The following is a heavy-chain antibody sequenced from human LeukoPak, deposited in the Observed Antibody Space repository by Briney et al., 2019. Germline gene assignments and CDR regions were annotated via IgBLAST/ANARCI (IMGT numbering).Heavy chain of an antibody. J-gene: IGHJ4*02. Sequence: PGGSLRLSCAAFGFTFTNYGMSWVRQAPGKGLEWVSIISNSGTSTYYVDSVKGRFTISRDNSKNTLYLQMNSLKVEDTAIYYCATFYFGSGSSFGGQGTLVTVSS. CDR1: GFTFTNYG. CDR2: ISNSGTST. V-gene: IGHV3-23*01. D-gene: IGHD3-10*01. CDR3: ATFYFGSGSSF.